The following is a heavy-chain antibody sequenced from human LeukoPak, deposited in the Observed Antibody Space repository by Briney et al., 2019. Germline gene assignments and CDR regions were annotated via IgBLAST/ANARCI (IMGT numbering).Heavy chain of an antibody. J-gene: IGHJ6*03. V-gene: IGHV4-38-2*02. CDR3: ARLRATPAYYYYYYYMDV. CDR1: GCSISSGYY. D-gene: IGHD1-26*01. Sequence: PSEALSLTCTVSGCSISSGYYWGWIRQPPGKGLEWIGSIYHSGSTYYNPSLKSRVTISVDTSKNQFSLKLSSVTAADTAVYYCARLRATPAYYYYYYYMDVWGKGTTVTISS. CDR2: IYHSGST.